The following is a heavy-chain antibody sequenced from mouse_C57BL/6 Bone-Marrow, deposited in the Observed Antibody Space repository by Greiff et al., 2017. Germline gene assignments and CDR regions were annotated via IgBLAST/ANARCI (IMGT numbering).Heavy chain of an antibody. CDR3: ARLYDYDCKAWFAY. D-gene: IGHD2-4*01. CDR2: INPSSGYT. Sequence: QVQLQQSGAELARPGASVKMSCKASGYTFTSYTMHWVKQRPGQGLEWIGYINPSSGYTKYNQKFKDKATLTADKSSSTAYMQLSSLTSEDSAVYYGARLYDYDCKAWFAYWGQGTLVTVSA. V-gene: IGHV1-4*01. CDR1: GYTFTSYT. J-gene: IGHJ3*01.